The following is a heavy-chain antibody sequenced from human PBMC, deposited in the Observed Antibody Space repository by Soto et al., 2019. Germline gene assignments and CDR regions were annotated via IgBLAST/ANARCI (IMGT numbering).Heavy chain of an antibody. J-gene: IGHJ4*02. CDR2: IIPIFGTA. CDR1: GGTFSSYA. V-gene: IGHV1-69*13. D-gene: IGHD6-19*01. Sequence: GASVKVSCKASGGTFSSYAISWVRQAPGQGLEWMGGIIPIFGTANYAQKFQGRVTITADESTSTAYMELSSLRSEDTAVYYCASYSSGWYWVDYWGQGALVTVSS. CDR3: ASYSSGWYWVDY.